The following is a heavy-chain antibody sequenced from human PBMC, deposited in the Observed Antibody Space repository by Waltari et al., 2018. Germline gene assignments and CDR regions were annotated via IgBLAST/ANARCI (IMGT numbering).Heavy chain of an antibody. CDR2: ISYSGGP. D-gene: IGHD2-15*01. CDR1: SGSISTYY. Sequence: QVQLQESGPGLVKLSETLSLTCTVSSGSISTYYWSWIRPSPGKGLEWIGHISYSGGPNTPSLSGRVNISIDTSGKQFYRKLTSVAAADTAVYYCARGMVVAAKVMSFDYWGQGALVTVSS. CDR3: ARGMVVAAKVMSFDY. J-gene: IGHJ4*02. V-gene: IGHV4-59*01.